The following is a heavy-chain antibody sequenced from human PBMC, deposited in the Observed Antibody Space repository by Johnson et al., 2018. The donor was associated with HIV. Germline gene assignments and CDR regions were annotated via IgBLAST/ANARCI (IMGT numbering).Heavy chain of an antibody. CDR3: AKDGAMAFDI. Sequence: VQLLESGGGVVQPGRSLRLSCAASGFTFSSYAMHWVRQAPAKGLEWVAVISYDGSNKYYVDSVKGRFTISRDKSKNTLYLQMNSLRAEDTAVYYCAKDGAMAFDIWGQGTLVTVSS. D-gene: IGHD2-2*01. CDR2: ISYDGSNK. J-gene: IGHJ3*02. CDR1: GFTFSSYA. V-gene: IGHV3-30*04.